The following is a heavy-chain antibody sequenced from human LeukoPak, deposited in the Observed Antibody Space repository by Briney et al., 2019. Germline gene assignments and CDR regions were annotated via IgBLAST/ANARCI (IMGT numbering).Heavy chain of an antibody. J-gene: IGHJ3*02. Sequence: SETLSLTCTVSGGSISSYYWSWIRQPPGKGLEWIGYIYYSGSTNYNPSLKSRVTISVDTSKNQFSLKLSSVTAADTAVYYCARAKNHYDSSGYYTVAFDIWGQGTMVTVSS. D-gene: IGHD3-22*01. CDR2: IYYSGST. V-gene: IGHV4-59*01. CDR3: ARAKNHYDSSGYYTVAFDI. CDR1: GGSISSYY.